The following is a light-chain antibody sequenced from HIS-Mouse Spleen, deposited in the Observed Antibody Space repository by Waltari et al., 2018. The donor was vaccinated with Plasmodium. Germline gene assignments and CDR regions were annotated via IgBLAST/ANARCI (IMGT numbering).Light chain of an antibody. Sequence: SYEPTPPPSVSVSPGQTARNTCPGNPFPKKSAYWSQQKSGQAPVLVIYEDSKRPSGIPERFSGSSSGTMATLTISGAQVEDEADYYCYSTDSSGNHSRVFGGGTKLTVL. J-gene: IGLJ3*02. CDR2: EDS. V-gene: IGLV3-10*01. CDR1: PFPKKS. CDR3: YSTDSSGNHSRV.